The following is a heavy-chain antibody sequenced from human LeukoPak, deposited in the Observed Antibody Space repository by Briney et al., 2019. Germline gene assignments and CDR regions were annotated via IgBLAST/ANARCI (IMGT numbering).Heavy chain of an antibody. V-gene: IGHV3-66*01. Sequence: RGSLRLSCAASGFTVSSNYMSWVRQAPGKGLEWVSVIYSGGSTYYADSVKGRFTISRDNSKNTLYLQLNSLRAEDTAVYYCARDMTTVTTGDYWGQGTLVTVSS. CDR2: IYSGGST. D-gene: IGHD4-17*01. J-gene: IGHJ4*02. CDR1: GFTVSSNY. CDR3: ARDMTTVTTGDY.